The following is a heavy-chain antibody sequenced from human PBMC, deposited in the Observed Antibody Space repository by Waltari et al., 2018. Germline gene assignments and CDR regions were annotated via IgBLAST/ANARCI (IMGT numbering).Heavy chain of an antibody. CDR2: AYNSGST. Sequence: QVLLRESGPGLVRPSETLALTCAVSGYSVTNTIYWGWIRQTPGKGLEWIGRAYNSGSTHYNPSRKSRVTISVYTSRNQFSLELRSVTAADTAIYYCAKNVTGGFFNSWGQGALVIVSS. V-gene: IGHV4-38-2*01. J-gene: IGHJ4*02. D-gene: IGHD2-21*02. CDR1: GYSVTNTIY. CDR3: AKNVTGGFFNS.